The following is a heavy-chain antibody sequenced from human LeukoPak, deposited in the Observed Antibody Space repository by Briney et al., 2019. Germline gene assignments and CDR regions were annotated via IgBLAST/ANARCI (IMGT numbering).Heavy chain of an antibody. CDR2: NYYSGST. Sequence: SETLSLTCTVSGDSISDGGYYWSWIRQHPGKGLEWIGYNYYSGSTYYNPSLKSRITISVDTSKNQFSLKLNSVTAAGTAVYFCARGVYSAFDYWGQGTLVTVSS. V-gene: IGHV4-31*03. J-gene: IGHJ4*02. CDR1: GDSISDGGYY. CDR3: ARGVYSAFDY. D-gene: IGHD2-21*01.